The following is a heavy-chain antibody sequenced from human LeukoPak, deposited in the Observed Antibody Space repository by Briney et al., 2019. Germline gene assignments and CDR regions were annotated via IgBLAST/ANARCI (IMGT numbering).Heavy chain of an antibody. CDR1: GGSISSSTYY. D-gene: IGHD4-11*01. CDR3: ARQWGFDYSFDWYFDL. J-gene: IGHJ2*01. CDR2: LYYSGST. Sequence: SETLSLTCTASGGSISSSTYYWGWIRQPPGKGLEWIGSLYYSGSTYYNLSLKSRVTMSVDTSKNQFSLKLSSVTAADTAVYYCARQWGFDYSFDWYFDLWGRGILVTVSS. V-gene: IGHV4-39*01.